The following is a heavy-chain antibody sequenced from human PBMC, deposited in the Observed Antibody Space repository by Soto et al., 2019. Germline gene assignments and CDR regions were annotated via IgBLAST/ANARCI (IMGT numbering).Heavy chain of an antibody. CDR1: GGSFSGYY. J-gene: IGHJ4*02. V-gene: IGHV4-34*01. D-gene: IGHD6-13*01. CDR2: INHSGST. Sequence: PSDTLSLTCAVYGGSFSGYYWSWIRQPPGKGLEWIGEINHSGSTNYNPSLKSRVTISVDTSKNQFSLKLSSVTAADTAVYYCARAPLVGAAAGTDYWGQGTLVTVSS. CDR3: ARAPLVGAAAGTDY.